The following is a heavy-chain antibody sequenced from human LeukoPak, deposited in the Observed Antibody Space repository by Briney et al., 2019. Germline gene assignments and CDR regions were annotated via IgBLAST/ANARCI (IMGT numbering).Heavy chain of an antibody. CDR3: ARELITKADAFDI. Sequence: SETLSLTCNVSGGSISNYYWSWIRQPAGKGLEWIGRFYSRGNTNYNPSLKSRVTMSVDTSKNQLSLKLTSVTAADTAVYYCARELITKADAFDIWGQGTMVTVSS. V-gene: IGHV4-4*07. J-gene: IGHJ3*02. D-gene: IGHD1-20*01. CDR1: GGSISNYY. CDR2: FYSRGNT.